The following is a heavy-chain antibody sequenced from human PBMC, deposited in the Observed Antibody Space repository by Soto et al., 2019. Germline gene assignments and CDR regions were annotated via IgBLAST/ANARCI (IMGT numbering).Heavy chain of an antibody. CDR1: GGSISSGGYS. D-gene: IGHD1-26*01. CDR3: ARVRLVGAKPDYYYYGMDV. J-gene: IGHJ6*02. CDR2: IYYSGST. Sequence: SETLSLTCAVSGGSISSGGYSWSWIRQPPGKGLEWIGYIYYSGSTYYNPSLKSRVTISVDTSKNQFSLKLSSVTAADTAVYYCARVRLVGAKPDYYYYGMDVWGQGTTVTVSS. V-gene: IGHV4-30-2*05.